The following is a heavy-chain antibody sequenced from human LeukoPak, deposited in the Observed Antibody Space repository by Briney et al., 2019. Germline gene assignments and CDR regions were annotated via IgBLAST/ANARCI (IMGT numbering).Heavy chain of an antibody. CDR3: ARGGIGYCSSTTCYFDY. V-gene: IGHV6-1*01. CDR2: TYYRSKWYN. D-gene: IGHD2-2*03. J-gene: IGHJ4*02. CDR1: GDSVSNNSAA. Sequence: SQTLSLTCAISGDSVSNNSAAWNWIRQSPSRGLEWLGRTYYRSKWYNDYAVSVKSRITINPDTSKNQFSLQLNSVTPEDTAVYYCARGGIGYCSSTTCYFDYWGQGTLVTVSS.